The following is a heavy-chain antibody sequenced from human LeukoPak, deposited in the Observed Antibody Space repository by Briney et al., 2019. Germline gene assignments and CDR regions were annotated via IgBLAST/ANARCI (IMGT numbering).Heavy chain of an antibody. CDR1: GGSISYYY. Sequence: SETLSLTCTVSGGSISYYYWNWIRQPAGKGLEWIGRNYTSGRTYYNPSLKSRVSMSVDTSKNQFSLKLSSVTAADTAVYYCARHTSNWGEGTLVTVSS. D-gene: IGHD3-3*01. CDR2: NYTSGRT. J-gene: IGHJ4*02. CDR3: ARHTSN. V-gene: IGHV4-4*07.